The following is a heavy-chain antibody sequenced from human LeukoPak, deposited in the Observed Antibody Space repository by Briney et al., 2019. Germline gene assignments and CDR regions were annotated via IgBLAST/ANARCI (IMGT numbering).Heavy chain of an antibody. Sequence: PSETLSLTCTVSGGSISSGSYYWSWIRQPAGKGLEWIGRIYTSGSTNYNPSLKSRVTISVDTSKNQFSLKLSSVTAADTAVYYCARKKGSGSYYPLTPPYYFDYWGQGTLVTVSS. CDR2: IYTSGST. CDR1: GGSISSGSYY. J-gene: IGHJ4*02. V-gene: IGHV4-61*02. D-gene: IGHD3-10*01. CDR3: ARKKGSGSYYPLTPPYYFDY.